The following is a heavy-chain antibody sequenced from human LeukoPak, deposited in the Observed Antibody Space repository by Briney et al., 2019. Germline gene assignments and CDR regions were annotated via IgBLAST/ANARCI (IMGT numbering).Heavy chain of an antibody. Sequence: PGGSLRLSCAASGLTFSSYGMSWVRQAPGKGLEWVSAISGSGGSTYYADSVKGRFTISRDNSKNTLYLQMNSLRAEDTAVYYCAKATPLREGKYYYGSGSYYYFDYWGQGTLVTVSS. CDR3: AKATPLREGKYYYGSGSYYYFDY. J-gene: IGHJ4*02. V-gene: IGHV3-23*01. CDR1: GLTFSSYG. CDR2: ISGSGGST. D-gene: IGHD3-10*01.